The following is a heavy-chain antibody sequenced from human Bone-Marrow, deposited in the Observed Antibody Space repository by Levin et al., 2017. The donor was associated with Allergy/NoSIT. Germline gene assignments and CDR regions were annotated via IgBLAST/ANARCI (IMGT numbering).Heavy chain of an antibody. CDR3: ATDLLTGYFLPPDAFNM. CDR2: IKSTSDGGTT. J-gene: IGHJ3*02. V-gene: IGHV3-15*01. D-gene: IGHD3-9*01. CDR1: GFSFRNAW. Sequence: PGGSLRLSCAASGFSFRNAWMSWVRQAPGKGLEWVGRIKSTSDGGTTDYAALLKGRVTISRDDSQQTLYLEMLSLTLGDTGMYFCATDLLTGYFLPPDAFNMWGQGTRVTVSS.